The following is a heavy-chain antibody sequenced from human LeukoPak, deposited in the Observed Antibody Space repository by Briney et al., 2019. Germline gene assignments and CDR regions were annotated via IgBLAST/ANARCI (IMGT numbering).Heavy chain of an antibody. V-gene: IGHV3-74*01. CDR1: GSTFSNYW. D-gene: IGHD1-26*01. J-gene: IGHJ4*02. CDR3: AKRIGIYAAVDS. Sequence: PGGSLRLSCAASGSTFSNYWMHWVRQAPGKGLVWVSRINSDGVNTSYADSVKGRFTISRDNAKNTLNLQMNSLRAEDTAVYYCAKRIGIYAAVDSWGQGTLVPVSS. CDR2: INSDGVNT.